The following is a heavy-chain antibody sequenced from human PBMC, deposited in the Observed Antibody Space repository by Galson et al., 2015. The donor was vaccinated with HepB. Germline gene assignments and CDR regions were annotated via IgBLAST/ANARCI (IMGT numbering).Heavy chain of an antibody. J-gene: IGHJ6*02. D-gene: IGHD6-25*01. CDR1: GVTFSSYT. Sequence: SVKVSCTASGVTFSSYTINWVRQAPGQGLEWMGRIIPILGIANYAQKFKGRVTITADKSTSTAYMELSSLRSEDTAVYYCASLAAKDYYGMDVWGQGTTVTVSS. V-gene: IGHV1-69*02. CDR3: ASLAAKDYYGMDV. CDR2: IIPILGIA.